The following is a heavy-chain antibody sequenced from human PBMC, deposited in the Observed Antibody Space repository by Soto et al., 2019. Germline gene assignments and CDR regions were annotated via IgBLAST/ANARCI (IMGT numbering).Heavy chain of an antibody. Sequence: GGSLRLSCAASGFTFSSYAMSWVRQAPGKGLEWVSAISGSGGSTYYADSVKGRFTISRDNSKNTLYLQMNSLRAEDTAVYYCAKSSYYDSSGYYAVAAFDIWGQGTMVTVSS. D-gene: IGHD3-22*01. V-gene: IGHV3-23*01. J-gene: IGHJ3*02. CDR2: ISGSGGST. CDR3: AKSSYYDSSGYYAVAAFDI. CDR1: GFTFSSYA.